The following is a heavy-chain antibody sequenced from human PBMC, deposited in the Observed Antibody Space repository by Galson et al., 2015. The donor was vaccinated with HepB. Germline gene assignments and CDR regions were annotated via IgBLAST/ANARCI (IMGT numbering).Heavy chain of an antibody. CDR3: ARAPITIFGVGFDY. CDR1: GFTFSSYA. V-gene: IGHV3-30-3*01. D-gene: IGHD3-3*01. J-gene: IGHJ4*02. Sequence: SLRLSCAASGFTFSSYAMHWVRQAPGKGLEWVAVISYDGSNKYYADSVKGRFTISRDNSKNTLYLQMNSLRAEDTAVYYCARAPITIFGVGFDYWGQGTLVTVSS. CDR2: ISYDGSNK.